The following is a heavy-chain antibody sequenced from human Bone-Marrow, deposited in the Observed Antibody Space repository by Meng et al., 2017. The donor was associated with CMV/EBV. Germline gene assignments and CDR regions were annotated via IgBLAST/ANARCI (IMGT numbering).Heavy chain of an antibody. D-gene: IGHD2-2*01. Sequence: ASVKVSCKASGYTFTGYYMHWVRQAPGQGLEWMGWINPNSGGTNYAQKFQGRVTMTRDTSISTAYMELSRLRSDDTAVYYCALREISWPAAIGPLGYWGQGTLVTVSS. CDR1: GYTFTGYY. CDR3: ALREISWPAAIGPLGY. CDR2: INPNSGGT. J-gene: IGHJ4*02. V-gene: IGHV1-2*02.